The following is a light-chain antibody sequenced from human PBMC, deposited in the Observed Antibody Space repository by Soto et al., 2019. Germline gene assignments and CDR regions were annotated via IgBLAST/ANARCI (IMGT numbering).Light chain of an antibody. CDR3: CSYAGSSTNYV. Sequence: QAASVSGSPGQSITISCTGTSSDVGSYNLVSWYQQHPGKAPKLMIYEVSKRPSGVSNRFSGSKSGNTASLTISGLQAEDEADYYCCSYAGSSTNYVFGTGTKVTVL. CDR1: SSDVGSYNL. J-gene: IGLJ1*01. CDR2: EVS. V-gene: IGLV2-23*02.